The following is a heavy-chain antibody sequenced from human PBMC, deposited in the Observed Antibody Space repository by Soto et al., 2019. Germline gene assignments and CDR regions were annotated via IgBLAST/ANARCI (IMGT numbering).Heavy chain of an antibody. CDR2: ISYDGSNK. J-gene: IGHJ4*02. Sequence: PGGSLRLSCAASGFTFSSYGMHWVRQAPGKXLEWVAVISYDGSNKYYADSVKGRFTISRDNSKNTLYLQMNSLRAEDTAVYYCAKVVEAARRWRLNAIFDYWGQGTLVTVSS. D-gene: IGHD6-6*01. CDR1: GFTFSSYG. CDR3: AKVVEAARRWRLNAIFDY. V-gene: IGHV3-30*18.